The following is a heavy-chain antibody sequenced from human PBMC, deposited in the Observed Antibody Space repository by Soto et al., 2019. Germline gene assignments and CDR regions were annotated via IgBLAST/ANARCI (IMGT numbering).Heavy chain of an antibody. CDR1: GGSISSGGYY. J-gene: IGHJ4*02. D-gene: IGHD3-22*01. CDR2: ISYSGSP. V-gene: IGHV4-31*03. Sequence: SETLSLTCTVSGGSISSGGYYWSWIRQHPGKGLEWIGYISYSGSPYYNPSLKSRVTISVDTSKNQFSLKLSSVTAADTAVYYCARDSSGYYADYFDYGGQGTPVTVSS. CDR3: ARDSSGYYADYFDY.